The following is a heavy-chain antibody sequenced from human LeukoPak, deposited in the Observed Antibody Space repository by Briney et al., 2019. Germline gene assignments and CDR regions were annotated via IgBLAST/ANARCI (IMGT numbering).Heavy chain of an antibody. V-gene: IGHV3-7*01. CDR3: ARPYGMGWSGLEH. CDR1: GLIFSNCW. J-gene: IGHJ4*02. D-gene: IGHD6-19*01. CDR2: IKPDGSAQ. Sequence: GGSLRLSCAASGLIFSNCWMTWVRQVPGKGLEWVANIKPDGSAQYYADSVRGRFTISRDSAKNSVFLQMNSLRAEDTGVYHCARPYGMGWSGLEHWGRGTLVTVSS.